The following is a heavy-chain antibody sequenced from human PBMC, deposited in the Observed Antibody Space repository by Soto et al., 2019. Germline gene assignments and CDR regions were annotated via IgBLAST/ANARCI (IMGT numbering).Heavy chain of an antibody. D-gene: IGHD2-21*02. Sequence: SCAASGFTFSDYYMSWIRQAPGKGLEWVSYISSSGSTIYYADSVKGRFTISRDNAKNSLYLQMNSLRAEDTAVYYCASLPRGLYCGGDCYLDYWGQGTLVTVSS. V-gene: IGHV3-11*01. CDR3: ASLPRGLYCGGDCYLDY. CDR1: GFTFSDYY. CDR2: ISSSGSTI. J-gene: IGHJ4*02.